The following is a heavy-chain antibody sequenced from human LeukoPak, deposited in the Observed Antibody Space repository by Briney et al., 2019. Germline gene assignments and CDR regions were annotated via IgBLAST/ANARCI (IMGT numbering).Heavy chain of an antibody. CDR2: ISASSSSI. CDR1: GFTFSGYS. CDR3: ARRAAGGPGAYYFPS. D-gene: IGHD3-22*01. Sequence: GGSLRLSCAYSGFTFSGYSMNWVRQAVGKGLEWVSYISASSSSIYYADSVKGRFTISRDNAKNSLYLQMNSLRDEDTAVYYCARRAAGGPGAYYFPSWGRGILVTVSS. V-gene: IGHV3-48*02. J-gene: IGHJ1*01.